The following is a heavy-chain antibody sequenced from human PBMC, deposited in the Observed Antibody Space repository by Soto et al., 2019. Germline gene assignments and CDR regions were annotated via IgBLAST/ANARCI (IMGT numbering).Heavy chain of an antibody. CDR2: IIPIFGTA. Sequence: SVKVSCKASGGTFSSYAISWVRQAPGQGLEWMGGIIPIFGTANYAQKFQGRVTITADESTSTAYMELSSLRSEDTAVYYCASPGPGGDGYNYLYYYYGMDVWGQGTTVTVSS. CDR1: GGTFSSYA. V-gene: IGHV1-69*13. D-gene: IGHD5-12*01. CDR3: ASPGPGGDGYNYLYYYYGMDV. J-gene: IGHJ6*02.